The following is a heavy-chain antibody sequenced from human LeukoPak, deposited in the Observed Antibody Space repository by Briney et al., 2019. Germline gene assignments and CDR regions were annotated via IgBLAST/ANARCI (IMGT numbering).Heavy chain of an antibody. CDR1: GFTFSSYA. V-gene: IGHV3-30-3*01. CDR2: ISYDGSNK. CDR3: ARDLFPYCGGDCRNPFDY. D-gene: IGHD2-21*02. Sequence: GGSLRLSCAASGFTFSSYAMHWVRQAPGKGLEWVAVISYDGSNKYYADSVKGRLTISRDNSKNTLYLQMNSLRAEDTAVYYCARDLFPYCGGDCRNPFDYWGQGTLVTVSS. J-gene: IGHJ4*02.